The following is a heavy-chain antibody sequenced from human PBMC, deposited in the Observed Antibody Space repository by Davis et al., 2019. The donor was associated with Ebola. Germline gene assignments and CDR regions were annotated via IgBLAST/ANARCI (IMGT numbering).Heavy chain of an antibody. J-gene: IGHJ3*02. CDR2: ISVYNGNT. CDR1: GYTFTNFA. Sequence: KVSCKASGYTFTNFAISWVRQAPGHGLEWMGWISVYNGNTNYAQIFQGRVTMTTDTSTGTAYMELRSLRSDDTAVYFCARTSIVGTTTTASDIWGQGTGSPSLQ. V-gene: IGHV1-18*01. CDR3: ARTSIVGTTTTASDI. D-gene: IGHD1-26*01.